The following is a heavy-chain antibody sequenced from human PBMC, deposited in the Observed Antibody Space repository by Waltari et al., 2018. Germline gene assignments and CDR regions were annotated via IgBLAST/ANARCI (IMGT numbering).Heavy chain of an antibody. CDR3: AKDPWIGGYYYGMDV. Sequence: SWVRQAPGKGLEWVSAISGSGGSTYYADSVKGRFTISRDNSKNTLYLQMNSLRAEDTAVYYCAKDPWIGGYYYGMDVWGQGTTVTVSS. J-gene: IGHJ6*02. CDR2: ISGSGGST. D-gene: IGHD3-16*01. V-gene: IGHV3-23*01.